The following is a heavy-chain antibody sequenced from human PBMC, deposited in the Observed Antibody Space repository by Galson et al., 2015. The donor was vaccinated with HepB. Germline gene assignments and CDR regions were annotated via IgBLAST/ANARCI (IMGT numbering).Heavy chain of an antibody. V-gene: IGHV6-1*01. Sequence: CAISGDSVSSNSAAWNWIRQSPSRGLEWLGRTYYRSKWYNDYAVSVKSRITISPDTSKNQFSLQLNSVTPEDTAVYYCARGGRDFLNYYYGMDVWGQGTTVTVSS. D-gene: IGHD1-26*01. CDR1: GDSVSSNSAA. J-gene: IGHJ6*02. CDR3: ARGGRDFLNYYYGMDV. CDR2: TYYRSKWYN.